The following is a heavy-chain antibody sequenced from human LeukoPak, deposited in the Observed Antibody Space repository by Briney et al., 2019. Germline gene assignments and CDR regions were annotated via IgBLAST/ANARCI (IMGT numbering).Heavy chain of an antibody. J-gene: IGHJ4*02. D-gene: IGHD3-10*01. CDR3: TRAAGDGDY. CDR2: IHYSGNT. CDR1: GGSISSGDYY. Sequence: SQTLSLTCTVSGGSISSGDYYWSWIRQLPGKGLEWIGYIHYSGNTYYNPSLKIRLTISVDASKNQFSLKLSSVTAADTAVYYCTRAAGDGDYWGQGTLVIVSS. V-gene: IGHV4-30-4*08.